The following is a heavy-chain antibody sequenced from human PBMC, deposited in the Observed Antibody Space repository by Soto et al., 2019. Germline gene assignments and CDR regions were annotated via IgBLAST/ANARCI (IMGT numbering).Heavy chain of an antibody. J-gene: IGHJ6*02. V-gene: IGHV4-31*03. CDR1: GGSISSGGYY. Sequence: SETLSLTCTVSGGSISSGGYYWSWIRQHPGKGLEWIGYIYYSGSTYYNPSLKSRVTISVDTSKNQFSLKLSSVTAADTAVYYCASSPAYYYGSGSYYYGMDVWGQGTTVTVSS. CDR2: IYYSGST. CDR3: ASSPAYYYGSGSYYYGMDV. D-gene: IGHD3-10*01.